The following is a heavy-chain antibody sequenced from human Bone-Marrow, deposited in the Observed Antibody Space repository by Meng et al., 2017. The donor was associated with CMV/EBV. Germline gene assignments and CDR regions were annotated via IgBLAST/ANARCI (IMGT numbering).Heavy chain of an antibody. CDR3: ARERITMIVPDHDAFDI. J-gene: IGHJ3*02. CDR1: GYTFISYG. V-gene: IGHV1-18*01. Sequence: ASVKVSCKASGYTFISYGISWVRQAPGQGLEWMGWISAYNGNTNYAQKFQGRVTMTRDTSISTAYMELSRLRSDDTAVYYCARERITMIVPDHDAFDIWGQGTMVTVSS. D-gene: IGHD3-22*01. CDR2: ISAYNGNT.